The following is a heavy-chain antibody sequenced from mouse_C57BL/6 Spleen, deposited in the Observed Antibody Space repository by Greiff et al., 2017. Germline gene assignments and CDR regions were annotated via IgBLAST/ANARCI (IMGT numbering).Heavy chain of an antibody. D-gene: IGHD1-1*01. CDR1: GYTFTSYW. J-gene: IGHJ2*01. Sequence: QVQLQQPGAELVMPGASVKLSCKASGYTFTSYWMHWVKQRPGQGLAWIGEIDPSDSYTNYNQKFKGKSTLTVDKSSSTAYMQLSCLTSEGSAVYYCASPTVVAYYFDDWGQGTTLTVSS. V-gene: IGHV1-69*01. CDR3: ASPTVVAYYFDD. CDR2: IDPSDSYT.